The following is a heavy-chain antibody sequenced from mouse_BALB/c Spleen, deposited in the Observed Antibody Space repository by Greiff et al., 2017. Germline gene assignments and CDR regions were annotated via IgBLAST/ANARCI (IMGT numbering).Heavy chain of an antibody. CDR3: ARPDYYGYVGYFDY. Sequence: VQLQQSGAELVKPGASVKLSCTASGFNIKDTYMHWVKQRPEQGLEWIGRIDPANGNTKYDPKFQGKATITADTSSNTAYLQLSSLTSEDTAVYYCARPDYYGYVGYFDYWGQGTTLTVSS. CDR2: IDPANGNT. CDR1: GFNIKDTY. D-gene: IGHD1-2*01. V-gene: IGHV14-3*02. J-gene: IGHJ2*01.